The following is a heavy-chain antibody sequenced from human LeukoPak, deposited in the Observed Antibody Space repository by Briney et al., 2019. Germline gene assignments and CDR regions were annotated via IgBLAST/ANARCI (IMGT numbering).Heavy chain of an antibody. CDR3: ARDGTAAGLYFDL. D-gene: IGHD6-13*01. J-gene: IGHJ4*01. Sequence: PGGALRLSCVLSGFTFSDYWMNWVRQAPGKGLEGVGGINQNGAEKTYVDSVKGRFTISRDNPRNSLYLQMNSLRAEDTAIYYCARDGTAAGLYFDLWGQGTLVTVSS. V-gene: IGHV3-7*01. CDR1: GFTFSDYW. CDR2: INQNGAEK.